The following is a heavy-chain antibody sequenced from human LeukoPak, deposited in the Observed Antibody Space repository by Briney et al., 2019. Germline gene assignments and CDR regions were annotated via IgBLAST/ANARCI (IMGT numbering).Heavy chain of an antibody. CDR3: AKSRDSSGWYFDY. CDR2: ISWNSGSI. D-gene: IGHD6-19*01. Sequence: SLRLSCAASGFTFDDYAMHWVRQAPGKGLEWVSGISWNSGSIGYADSVKGRFTISRDNAKNSLYLQMNSLRAEDMALYYCAKSRDSSGWYFDYWGQGTLVTVSS. V-gene: IGHV3-9*03. J-gene: IGHJ4*02. CDR1: GFTFDDYA.